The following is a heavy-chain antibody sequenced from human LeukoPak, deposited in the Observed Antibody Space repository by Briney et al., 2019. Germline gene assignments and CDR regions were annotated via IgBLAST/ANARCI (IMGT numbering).Heavy chain of an antibody. CDR3: ARDPIAAAGTSYFDY. V-gene: IGHV3-21*01. J-gene: IGHJ4*02. Sequence: GGSLRLSCAASGFTFSSYSMNWVRQAPGKGLEWVSSISSSSSYIYYAESVKGRFTISRDNAKNSLYLQMNSLRAEDTAVYYCARDPIAAAGTSYFDYWGQGTLVTVSS. CDR1: GFTFSSYS. CDR2: ISSSSSYI. D-gene: IGHD6-13*01.